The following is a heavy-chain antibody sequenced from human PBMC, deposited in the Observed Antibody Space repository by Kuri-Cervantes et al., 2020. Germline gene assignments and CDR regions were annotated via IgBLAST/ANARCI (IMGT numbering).Heavy chain of an antibody. J-gene: IGHJ4*02. CDR2: IKQDGSEK. V-gene: IGHV3-7*01. CDR3: ARVWGSSPDFDN. CDR1: GFTFSSYW. D-gene: IGHD6-6*01. Sequence: GGSLRLSCAASGFTFSSYWMSWVRQAPGKGLEWVANIKQDGSEKYYVDSVKGRFTISRDNAKNSLYLQMNSLSAEDTALYYRARVWGSSPDFDNWGQGTLVTVSS.